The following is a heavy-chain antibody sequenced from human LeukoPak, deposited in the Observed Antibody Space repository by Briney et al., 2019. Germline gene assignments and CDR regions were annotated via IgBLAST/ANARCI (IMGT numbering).Heavy chain of an antibody. D-gene: IGHD5-18*01. V-gene: IGHV3-23*01. CDR3: AGRVTGYSSGYVY. CDR1: GFTFSNYA. J-gene: IGHJ4*02. CDR2: ISGSAGKI. Sequence: GGSLRLSCVASGFTFSNYAMSWVRQAPGKGLDWVSVISGSAGKIRYAGSVKGRFTISRDNSENTVYLQMNNLRAEDTAVYYCAGRVTGYSSGYVYWGQGTLVIVSS.